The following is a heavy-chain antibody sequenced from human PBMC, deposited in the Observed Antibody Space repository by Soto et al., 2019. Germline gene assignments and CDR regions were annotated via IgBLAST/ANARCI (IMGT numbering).Heavy chain of an antibody. Sequence: VSVKVSCKASGYTNTSYAMHWVRKDTGQRLEWMGWINAGNGNTKYSQKFQGRVTITRDTPASTAYMELSSLRSEDTAVYYGASMIGDFWSGQLIWGQGTLVTVSS. CDR2: INAGNGNT. CDR3: ASMIGDFWSGQLI. J-gene: IGHJ4*02. D-gene: IGHD3-3*01. V-gene: IGHV1-3*01. CDR1: GYTNTSYA.